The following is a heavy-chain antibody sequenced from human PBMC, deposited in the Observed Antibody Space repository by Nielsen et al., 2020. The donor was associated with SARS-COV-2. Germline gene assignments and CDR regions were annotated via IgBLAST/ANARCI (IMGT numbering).Heavy chain of an antibody. V-gene: IGHV3-30-3*01. J-gene: IGHJ5*02. CDR3: ARDRYYYDSSGYQRYNWFDP. CDR1: GFTFSSYA. Sequence: GGSLRLSCAASGFTFSSYAMHWVRQAPGKGLEWVAVISYDGSNKYYADSVKGRFTISRDNSKNTLYLQMNSLRAEDTAEYYCARDRYYYDSSGYQRYNWFDPWGQGTLVTVSS. D-gene: IGHD3-22*01. CDR2: ISYDGSNK.